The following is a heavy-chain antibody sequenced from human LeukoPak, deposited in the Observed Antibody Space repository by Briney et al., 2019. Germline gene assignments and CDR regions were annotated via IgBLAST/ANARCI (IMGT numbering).Heavy chain of an antibody. CDR1: GGSISSYY. CDR2: INHSGST. Sequence: SETLSLTCTVSGGSISSYYWSWIRQPPGKGLEWIGEINHSGSTNYNPSLKSRVTISVDTSKNQFSLKLSSVTAADTAVYYCASSTIFGVVANWFDPWGQGTQVTVSS. V-gene: IGHV4-34*01. J-gene: IGHJ5*02. D-gene: IGHD3-3*01. CDR3: ASSTIFGVVANWFDP.